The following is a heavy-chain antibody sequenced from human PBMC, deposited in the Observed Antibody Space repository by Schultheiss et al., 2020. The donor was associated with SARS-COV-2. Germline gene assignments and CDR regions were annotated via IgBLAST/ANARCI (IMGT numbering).Heavy chain of an antibody. J-gene: IGHJ4*02. D-gene: IGHD1-1*01. CDR2: IKSKTDGGTT. Sequence: GGSLRLSCAASGFTFSNAWMSWVRQAPGKGLEWVGRIKSKTDGGTTDYAAPVKGRFTISRDDSKNTLYLQMNSLRAEDTAVYYCAKVCNWNDVGSGPFDYWGQGTLVTVSS. CDR3: AKVCNWNDVGSGPFDY. CDR1: GFTFSNAW. V-gene: IGHV3-15*01.